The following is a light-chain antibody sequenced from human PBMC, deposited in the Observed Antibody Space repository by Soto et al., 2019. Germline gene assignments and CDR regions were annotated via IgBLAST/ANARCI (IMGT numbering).Light chain of an antibody. CDR3: QQYNSYWT. J-gene: IGKJ1*01. CDR1: QSISSW. Sequence: DSQKTSALSALSTYIGDRVTITCRASQSISSWLAWYQQKPGKAPKLLIYDASSLESGVPSRFSGSGSGTEFTLTLSSLQPDDFAPYYCQQYNSYWTFGQGTKV. CDR2: DAS. V-gene: IGKV1-5*01.